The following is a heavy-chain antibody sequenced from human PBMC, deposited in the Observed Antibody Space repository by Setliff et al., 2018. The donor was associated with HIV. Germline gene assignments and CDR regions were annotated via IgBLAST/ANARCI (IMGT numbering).Heavy chain of an antibody. D-gene: IGHD2-2*01. J-gene: IGHJ4*02. Sequence: SETLSLTCLVFGYSITNGNHWGWIRQSLGKGLEWIGSIYSTGRTYYNPSHKSRLTLSVDAAKNRFSLRLTSVTAADTAVYYCARDRAMRFSNSPSFNYFDVWGQGALVTSPQ. CDR2: IYSTGRT. CDR1: GYSITNGNH. V-gene: IGHV4-38-2*02. CDR3: ARDRAMRFSNSPSFNYFDV.